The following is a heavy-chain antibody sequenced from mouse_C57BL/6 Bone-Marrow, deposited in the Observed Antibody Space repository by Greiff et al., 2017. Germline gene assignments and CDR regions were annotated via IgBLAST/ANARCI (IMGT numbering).Heavy chain of an antibody. CDR2: INPNNGGT. D-gene: IGHD1-1*01. V-gene: IGHV1-18*01. CDR3: ARSDGSSPWYFDV. J-gene: IGHJ1*03. CDR1: GYTFTDYN. Sequence: VHVKQSGPELVKPGASVKIPCKASGYTFTDYNMDWVKQSHGKSLEWIGDINPNNGGTIYNQKFKGKATLTVDKSSSTAYMELRSLTSEDTAVYDCARSDGSSPWYFDVWGKGTTVTVSS.